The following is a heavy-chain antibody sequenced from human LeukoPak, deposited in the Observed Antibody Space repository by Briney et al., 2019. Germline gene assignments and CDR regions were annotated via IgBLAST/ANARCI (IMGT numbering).Heavy chain of an antibody. V-gene: IGHV3-21*01. CDR2: ISSSSSYI. CDR3: ARPTPHDY. Sequence: GGSLRLSCAASEFSVGSNYMTWVRQAPGKGLEWVSSISSSSSYIYYADSVKGRFTISRDNAKNSLYLQMNSLRADDTAVYYCARPTPHDYWGQGTLVTVSS. CDR1: EFSVGSNY. J-gene: IGHJ4*02.